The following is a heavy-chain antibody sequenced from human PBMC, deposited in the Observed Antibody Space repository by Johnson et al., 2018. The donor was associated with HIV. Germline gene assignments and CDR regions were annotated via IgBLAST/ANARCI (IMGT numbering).Heavy chain of an antibody. CDR3: AKGERYYNFWSGYHDAFDI. Sequence: QVQLVESGGGLVQPGRSLRLSCAASGFTFDDYAMHWVRQAPGKGLEWVSGIYSGGSTYYADSVKGRFTISRDNSKNTLYLQMNSLRAEDTAVYYCAKGERYYNFWSGYHDAFDIWGQGTMVTVSS. V-gene: IGHV3-NL1*01. D-gene: IGHD3-3*01. J-gene: IGHJ3*02. CDR2: IYSGGST. CDR1: GFTFDDYA.